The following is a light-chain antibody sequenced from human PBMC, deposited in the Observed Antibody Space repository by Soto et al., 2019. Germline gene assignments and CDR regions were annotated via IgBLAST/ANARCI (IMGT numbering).Light chain of an antibody. CDR3: CSYAGTYIGYV. Sequence: HSALTQPRSVSGSPGQSVTISCTGTSSDVGGYNYVSWYQQYPGKAPKLMIYDVTKWPSGVPDRFSGSKSGNTASLSISGLQAEDEADYYCCSYAGTYIGYVFGSETKLTVL. CDR2: DVT. CDR1: SSDVGGYNY. V-gene: IGLV2-11*01. J-gene: IGLJ1*01.